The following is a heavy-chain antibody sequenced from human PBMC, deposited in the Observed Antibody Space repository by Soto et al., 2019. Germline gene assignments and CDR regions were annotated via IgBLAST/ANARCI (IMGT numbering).Heavy chain of an antibody. CDR1: GFSFSTYG. Sequence: GGSLRLSCAASGFSFSTYGMHWVRQAPGKGLEWVAFISNDGSNKYYADSVKGRFTISRDNAKNSLFLQMNSLRDEDTAVYYCAKDPRASHPLWGQGTLVTVSS. V-gene: IGHV3-30*18. CDR3: AKDPRASHPL. J-gene: IGHJ4*02. D-gene: IGHD1-26*01. CDR2: ISNDGSNK.